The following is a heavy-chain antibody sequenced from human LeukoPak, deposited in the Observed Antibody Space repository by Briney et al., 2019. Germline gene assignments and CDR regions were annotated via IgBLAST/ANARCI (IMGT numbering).Heavy chain of an antibody. CDR3: ARTPCSSTSCQFYMDV. V-gene: IGHV4-4*07. Sequence: SETLSLTCTVSGGSISSYYWSWIRQPAGKGLEWIGRVYTTVSTNYNPSLNSRVTMSVDTSKNQFSLKLSSVTAADTAVYYCARTPCSSTSCQFYMDVWGKGTTVTVSS. CDR1: GGSISSYY. CDR2: VYTTVST. J-gene: IGHJ6*03. D-gene: IGHD2-2*01.